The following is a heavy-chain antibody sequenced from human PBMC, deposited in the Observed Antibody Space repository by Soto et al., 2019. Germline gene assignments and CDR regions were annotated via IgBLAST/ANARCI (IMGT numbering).Heavy chain of an antibody. Sequence: SETLSLTCTVAGGSISSYYWSWIRQPPGKGLEWIGYIYYSGSTNYNPSLKSRVTISVDTSKNQFSLKLSSVTAADTAVYYCARAPRGNYGYPSYFDYWGQGTLVTVSS. D-gene: IGHD3-10*01. V-gene: IGHV4-59*01. CDR1: GGSISSYY. CDR2: IYYSGST. CDR3: ARAPRGNYGYPSYFDY. J-gene: IGHJ4*02.